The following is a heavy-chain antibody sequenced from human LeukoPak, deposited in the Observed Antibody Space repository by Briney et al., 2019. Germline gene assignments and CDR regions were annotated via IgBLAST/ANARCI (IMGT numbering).Heavy chain of an antibody. CDR2: ISYDGGNK. CDR3: ARDRDGMDV. Sequence: PGGSLRLSCAASGFTFSSYGMHWVRQAPGKGLEWVAVISYDGGNKYYADSVKGRFTISRDNSKNTLYLQMNSLRAEDTAVYYCARDRDGMDVWGQGTTVTVSS. V-gene: IGHV3-30*03. CDR1: GFTFSSYG. J-gene: IGHJ6*02.